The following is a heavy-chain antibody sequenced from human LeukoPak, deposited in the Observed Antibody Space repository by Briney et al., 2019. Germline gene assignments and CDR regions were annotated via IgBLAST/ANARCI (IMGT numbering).Heavy chain of an antibody. Sequence: SETLSLTCTVSGYSISSGYYWGWIRQPPGKGLEWIGSIYHSGSTYYNPSLKSRVTISVDTSKNQFSLKLSSVTAADTAVYYCASWLDYDILTGLNVWGQGTTVTVSS. CDR2: IYHSGST. J-gene: IGHJ6*02. CDR3: ASWLDYDILTGLNV. D-gene: IGHD3-9*01. CDR1: GYSISSGYY. V-gene: IGHV4-38-2*02.